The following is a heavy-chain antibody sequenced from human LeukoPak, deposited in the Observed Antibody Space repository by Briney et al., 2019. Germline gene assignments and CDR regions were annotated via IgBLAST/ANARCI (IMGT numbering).Heavy chain of an antibody. J-gene: IGHJ4*02. V-gene: IGHV4-4*09. CDR1: GGSISSYY. D-gene: IGHD4-11*01. CDR3: VGSNYVYYFDY. Sequence: SETLSLTCTVSGGSISSYYWSWIRQPPGKGLEWIGYIYTSGSTNYNPSLKSRVTISVDTSKNQFSLKLSSVTAADTAVYYCVGSNYVYYFDYWGQGTLVTVSS. CDR2: IYTSGST.